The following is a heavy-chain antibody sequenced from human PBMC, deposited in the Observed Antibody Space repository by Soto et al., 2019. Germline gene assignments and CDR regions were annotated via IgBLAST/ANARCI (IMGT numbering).Heavy chain of an antibody. D-gene: IGHD3-10*01. CDR1: GFTFSSYG. CDR3: AKNGPYYYGSGSYQKSMGYGMDV. V-gene: IGHV3-30*18. CDR2: ISYDGSNK. Sequence: VGSLRLSCAASGFTFSSYGMHWVRQAPGKGLEWVAVISYDGSNKYYADSVKGRFTISRDNSKNTLYLQMNSLRAEDTAVYYCAKNGPYYYGSGSYQKSMGYGMDVWGQGTTVTVSS. J-gene: IGHJ6*02.